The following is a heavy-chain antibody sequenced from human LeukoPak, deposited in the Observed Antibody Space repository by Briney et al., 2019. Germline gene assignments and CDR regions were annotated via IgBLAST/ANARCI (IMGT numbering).Heavy chain of an antibody. V-gene: IGHV4-31*03. CDR2: IYYSGST. CDR1: GGSISSGGYY. CDR3: ARDRTSDSRGNWYFDL. D-gene: IGHD1-14*01. Sequence: SETLSLTCTVSGGSISSGGYYWSWIRQHPGKGLKWIGYIYYSGSTYYNPSLKSRVTISVDTSKNQFSLKLSSVTAADTAVYYCARDRTSDSRGNWYFDLWGRGTLVTVSS. J-gene: IGHJ2*01.